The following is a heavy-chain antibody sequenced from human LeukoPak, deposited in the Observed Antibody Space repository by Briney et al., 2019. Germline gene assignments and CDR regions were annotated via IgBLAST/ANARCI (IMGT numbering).Heavy chain of an antibody. Sequence: SETLSLTCTVSGGSISSYYWSWIRQPPGKGLEWIGYIYYSGSTNYNPSLKSRVTISVDTSKNQFSLKLSSVTAADTAVYYCARRYSSRWPTFRDAFDIWGQGTMVTVSS. J-gene: IGHJ3*02. CDR1: GGSISSYY. D-gene: IGHD6-13*01. CDR3: ARRYSSRWPTFRDAFDI. CDR2: IYYSGST. V-gene: IGHV4-59*08.